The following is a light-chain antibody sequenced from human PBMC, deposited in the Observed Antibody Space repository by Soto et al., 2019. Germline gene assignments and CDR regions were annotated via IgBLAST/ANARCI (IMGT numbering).Light chain of an antibody. CDR2: RAS. CDR1: QSIVFSDGNAY. CDR3: MQGTHWPPT. Sequence: DVVMTQSPLSLPVTLGQPASISCRSSQSIVFSDGNAYLNWFHQRPGQPPRRLIYRASNRDSGVPDRFSGSGLGTDLTLEISRVEAEDVGVYYCMQGTHWPPTFGRGTKVEIK. J-gene: IGKJ1*01. V-gene: IGKV2-30*01.